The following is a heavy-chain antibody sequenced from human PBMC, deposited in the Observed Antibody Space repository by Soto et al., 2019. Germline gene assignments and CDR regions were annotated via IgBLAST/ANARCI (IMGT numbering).Heavy chain of an antibody. Sequence: PSVKVSCKASGYTFTSYAMHWVRQAPGQRLEWMGWINAGNGNTKYSQKFQGRVTITRDTSASTAYMELSSLRSEDTAVYYCARVRIFGVYRIDYWGQGTLVTVSS. J-gene: IGHJ4*02. V-gene: IGHV1-3*01. CDR1: GYTFTSYA. CDR2: INAGNGNT. CDR3: ARVRIFGVYRIDY. D-gene: IGHD3-3*01.